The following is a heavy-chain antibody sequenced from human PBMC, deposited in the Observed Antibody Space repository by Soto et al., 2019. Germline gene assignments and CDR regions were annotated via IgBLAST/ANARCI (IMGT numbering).Heavy chain of an antibody. CDR2: MFYAVST. Sequence: SETLSLTCTVSGSSLNSSGYYWGWILQPPGKGLEWIGSMFYAVSTYYNPSLKSRVTVSVDTSKNQFSLNLRSVTAADTAVYYCANLPSRHLVDYWGQGTLVTGSS. CDR1: GSSLNSSGYY. CDR3: ANLPSRHLVDY. D-gene: IGHD3-3*02. V-gene: IGHV4-39*01. J-gene: IGHJ4*02.